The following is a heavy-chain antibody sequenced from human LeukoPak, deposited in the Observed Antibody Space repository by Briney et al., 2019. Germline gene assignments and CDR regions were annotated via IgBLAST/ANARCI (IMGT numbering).Heavy chain of an antibody. V-gene: IGHV3-23*01. Sequence: GGSLRLSCAASGFTFSIYAMSWVRQAPGKGLEWVSAISGSGGSTYYADSVKGRFTTPRDNSKNTMYLQMNSLRAEDTAVYYCAKIGGIAAAANDYWGQGTLVTVSS. CDR1: GFTFSIYA. J-gene: IGHJ4*02. CDR3: AKIGGIAAAANDY. CDR2: ISGSGGST. D-gene: IGHD6-13*01.